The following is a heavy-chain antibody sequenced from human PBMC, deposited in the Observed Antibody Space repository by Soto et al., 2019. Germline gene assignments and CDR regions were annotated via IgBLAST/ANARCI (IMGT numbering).Heavy chain of an antibody. D-gene: IGHD3-10*01. Sequence: GGSLRLSCAASGFNFNSYTINWVRQAPGKRLEWLSSISSSGYIFSTDSVRGRFTISRDNSKNTLYLQMNSLRAEDTAVYYCAKDRGVEAPLDYWGQGTLVTVSS. J-gene: IGHJ4*02. CDR3: AKDRGVEAPLDY. V-gene: IGHV3-21*04. CDR1: GFNFNSYT. CDR2: ISSSGYI.